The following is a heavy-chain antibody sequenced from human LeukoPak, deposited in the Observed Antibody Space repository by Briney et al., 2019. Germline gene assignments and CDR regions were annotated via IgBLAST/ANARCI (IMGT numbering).Heavy chain of an antibody. V-gene: IGHV1-69*04. CDR2: IIPILGIA. J-gene: IGHJ5*02. Sequence: SVKVSCKASGGTFSSYIISWVRQAPGQGLEWMGRIIPILGIADYAQKFQGRVTITADKSTSTAYMELSSLRSEDTAVYYCARDLRGYSGSYYWFDPWGQGTLVTVSS. CDR3: ARDLRGYSGSYYWFDP. D-gene: IGHD1-26*01. CDR1: GGTFSSYI.